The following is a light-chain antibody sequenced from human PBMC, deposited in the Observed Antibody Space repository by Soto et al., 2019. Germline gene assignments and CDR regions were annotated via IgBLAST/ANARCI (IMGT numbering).Light chain of an antibody. Sequence: DIQMTPSPSTLSASVGDRVTITCRASQSIGRWLAWYQQKPGKAPKSLIYAASTLQSGVPSRFSGSGSGTDFTLTISSLQPDDFATYYCQQFHSYSWTFGQGTKVDIK. J-gene: IGKJ1*01. CDR1: QSIGRW. CDR2: AAS. V-gene: IGKV1-5*01. CDR3: QQFHSYSWT.